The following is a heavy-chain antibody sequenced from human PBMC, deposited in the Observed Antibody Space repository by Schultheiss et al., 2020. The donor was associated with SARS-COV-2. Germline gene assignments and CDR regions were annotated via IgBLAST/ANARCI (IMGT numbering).Heavy chain of an antibody. CDR3: ARENMRFLDNQAYYYYYGMDV. CDR2: ISAYNGNT. D-gene: IGHD3-3*01. J-gene: IGHJ6*02. CDR1: GGTFSSYA. V-gene: IGHV1-18*01. Sequence: ASVKVSCKASGGTFSSYAISWVRQAPGQGLEWMGWISAYNGNTNYAQKLQGRVTMTTDTSTSTAYMELRSLRSDHTAVYYCARENMRFLDNQAYYYYYGMDVWGQGTTVTVSS.